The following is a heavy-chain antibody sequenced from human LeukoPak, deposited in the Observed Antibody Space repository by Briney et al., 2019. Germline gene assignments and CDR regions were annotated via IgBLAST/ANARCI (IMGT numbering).Heavy chain of an antibody. V-gene: IGHV3-7*03. CDR3: ARDQYDTWSRRGNFDS. CDR1: GFTFTSYS. J-gene: IGHJ4*02. CDR2: IKLDGSEK. Sequence: GGSLRLSCAASGFTFTSYSMNWVRQAPGKGLEWVANIKLDGSEKNYVDSVKGRFTISRDNTKSSLYLQMNSLRVEDTAVFYCARDQYDTWSRRGNFDSWGQGTLVIVSS. D-gene: IGHD3-3*01.